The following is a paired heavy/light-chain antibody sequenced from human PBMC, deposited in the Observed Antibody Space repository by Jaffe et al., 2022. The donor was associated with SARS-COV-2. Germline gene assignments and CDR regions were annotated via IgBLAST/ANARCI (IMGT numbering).Heavy chain of an antibody. J-gene: IGHJ4*02. Sequence: QLQLQESGPGLVKPSETLSLTCTVSGGSISSDSYYWGWIRQPPGKGLDWIGSIHFRGSTYYNPSLKSRVTISVDTSKNQFSLRLSSVTAADTAVYYCATSGWYNYWGQGTLVTVSS. V-gene: IGHV4-39*01. CDR2: IHFRGST. D-gene: IGHD6-19*01. CDR3: ATSGWYNY. CDR1: GGSISSDSYY.
Light chain of an antibody. V-gene: IGKV3-20*01. CDR3: QQYGGSVT. Sequence: EIVLTQSPGTLSLSPGERATLSCRASQSVANNYLAWYQQKPGQAPRLLIYGASNRATGIPDRFSGSGSGTDFTLTISRLEPEDFAVYSCQQYGGSVTFGQGTRLEIK. J-gene: IGKJ5*01. CDR2: GAS. CDR1: QSVANNY.